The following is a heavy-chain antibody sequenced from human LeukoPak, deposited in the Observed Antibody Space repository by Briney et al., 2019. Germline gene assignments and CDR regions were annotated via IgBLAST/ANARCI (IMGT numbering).Heavy chain of an antibody. V-gene: IGHV3-23*01. J-gene: IGHJ4*02. Sequence: GGSLRLSCAASGAAFSKYGMKWVRQAAGAGLEYISGISRSGDITHYADSVKGRFTISRDNVKNTLYLQMNSLRAEDTALYYCATEGFYFWGPGTQVTVSS. CDR3: ATEGFYF. CDR1: GAAFSKYG. CDR2: ISRSGDIT.